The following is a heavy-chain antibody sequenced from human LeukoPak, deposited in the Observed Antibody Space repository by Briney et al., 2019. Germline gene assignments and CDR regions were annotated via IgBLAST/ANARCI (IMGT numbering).Heavy chain of an antibody. CDR1: GFTFSSYA. D-gene: IGHD2-15*01. CDR3: AKAKSGLYCSGGSCPNDY. V-gene: IGHV3-23*01. J-gene: IGHJ4*02. CDR2: ISGSGGST. Sequence: GGSLRLSCAASGFTFSSYAMSWVRQAPGKGLEWVSAISGSGGSTYYADSVKGRFTISGDNSKNTLYLQMNSLRAEDTAVYYCAKAKSGLYCSGGSCPNDYWGQGTLVTVSS.